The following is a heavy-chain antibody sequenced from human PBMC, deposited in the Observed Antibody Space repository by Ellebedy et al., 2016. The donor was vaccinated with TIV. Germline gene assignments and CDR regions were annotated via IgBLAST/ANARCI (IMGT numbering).Heavy chain of an antibody. CDR3: ARGRNGIAVAGDFDY. CDR1: GFTFSSYS. Sequence: GGSLRLSXAASGFTFSSYSMNWVRQAPGKGLEWVSYISSSSSTIYYADSVKGRFTISRDNAKNSLYLQMNSLRDEDTAVYYCARGRNGIAVAGDFDYWGQGTLVTVSS. J-gene: IGHJ4*02. V-gene: IGHV3-48*02. CDR2: ISSSSSTI. D-gene: IGHD6-19*01.